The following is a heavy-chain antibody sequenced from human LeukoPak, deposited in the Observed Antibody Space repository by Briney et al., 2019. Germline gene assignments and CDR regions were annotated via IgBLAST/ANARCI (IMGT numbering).Heavy chain of an antibody. D-gene: IGHD3-16*01. Sequence: PSETLSLTCTVSGGSISTYYWNWVRQPPGKGLEWIGYAYYSGITNYNPSPKSRVTISIDTSKNQFSLKLNSVTAADTAVYYCARDRDRGTFRFDPWGQGTLVTVSS. V-gene: IGHV4-59*01. J-gene: IGHJ5*02. CDR2: AYYSGIT. CDR1: GGSISTYY. CDR3: ARDRDRGTFRFDP.